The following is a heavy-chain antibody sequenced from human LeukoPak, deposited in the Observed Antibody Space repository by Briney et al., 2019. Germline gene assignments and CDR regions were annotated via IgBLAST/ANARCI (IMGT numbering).Heavy chain of an antibody. CDR1: GFTFSSYG. Sequence: GGSLRLSCAASGFTFSSYGMSWVRQAPGKGLEWVSAISGSGGSTYYADSVKGRFTISRDNSKNTLYLQMNSLRAEDTAVYYCAKDIVVVPAATDYWGQGTLVTVSS. CDR3: AKDIVVVPAATDY. CDR2: ISGSGGST. V-gene: IGHV3-23*01. D-gene: IGHD2-2*01. J-gene: IGHJ4*02.